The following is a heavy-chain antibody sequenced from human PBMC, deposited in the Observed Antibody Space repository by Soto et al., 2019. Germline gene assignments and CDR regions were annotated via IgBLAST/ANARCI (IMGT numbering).Heavy chain of an antibody. CDR2: ISGYNGYI. D-gene: IGHD7-27*01. CDR1: GHTFTTYG. CDR3: ARDVDNSGYYCYGMDV. V-gene: IGHV1-18*01. Sequence: ASVKVSCKASGHTFTTYGISWVRQAPGQGLEWMGWISGYNGYINYAQKFQGRVTMTTDTSTTTAYMELRSLRSDDTAVYYCARDVDNSGYYCYGMDVWGQGTAVTVSS. J-gene: IGHJ6*02.